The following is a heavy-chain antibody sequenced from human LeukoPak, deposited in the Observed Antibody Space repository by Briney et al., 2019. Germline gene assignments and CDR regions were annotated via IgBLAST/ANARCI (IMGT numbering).Heavy chain of an antibody. CDR2: IWHDGSIE. CDR3: ATGPLNDYGMGD. Sequence: GRSLRLSCAASGFTFSGSDMHWVRQAPGKGLKWVAVIWHDGSIESYADSVKGRFTVSRDNSKTTLYLQMNSLRAEDTAVYYCATGPLNDYGMGDWGQGPTDTVSS. J-gene: IGHJ6*02. CDR1: GFTFSGSD. V-gene: IGHV3-33*03.